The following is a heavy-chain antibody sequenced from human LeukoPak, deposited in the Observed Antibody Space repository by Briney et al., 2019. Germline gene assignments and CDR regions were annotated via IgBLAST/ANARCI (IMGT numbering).Heavy chain of an antibody. V-gene: IGHV3-53*01. CDR3: VKRLTLGDLSIKGAFAL. CDR2: IYNDGGT. Sequence: GGSLRLSCAASGFTFSSNYMSWVRQGPGKGLEWVALIYNDGGTHYTDSVKGRFTISRDTSRNPLFLQMNSLRVEDSAMYYCVKRLTLGDLSIKGAFALWGQGTMVTVAS. J-gene: IGHJ3*01. CDR1: GFTFSSNY. D-gene: IGHD3-16*02.